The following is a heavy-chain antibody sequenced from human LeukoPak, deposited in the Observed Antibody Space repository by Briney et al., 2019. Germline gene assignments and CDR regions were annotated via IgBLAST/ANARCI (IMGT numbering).Heavy chain of an antibody. Sequence: PSETLSLTCTVSGGSISSSNYYWGWIRQPPGKGLEWIGSIYYSGSTYYNPSLKSRVTISVDTSKNQFSLKLSSVTAADTAVYYCASFTMVRGVQDYWGQGTLVTVSS. J-gene: IGHJ4*02. CDR2: IYYSGST. D-gene: IGHD3-10*01. CDR3: ASFTMVRGVQDY. CDR1: GGSISSSNYY. V-gene: IGHV4-39*01.